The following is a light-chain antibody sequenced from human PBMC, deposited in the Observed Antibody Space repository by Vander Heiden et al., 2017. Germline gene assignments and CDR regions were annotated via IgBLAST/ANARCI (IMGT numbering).Light chain of an antibody. CDR2: DVS. CDR3: CSYAGTYTFAVV. J-gene: IGLJ2*01. Sequence: QSALTQPRSVSASPGPSVTISCTGTSSDVGGYNYVSWYQQHPGKAPKLMIDDVSKRPSGVPDRFSGSKSGNTASLTISGLQAEDEADYYGCSYAGTYTFAVVFGGGTKLTVL. V-gene: IGLV2-11*01. CDR1: SSDVGGYNY.